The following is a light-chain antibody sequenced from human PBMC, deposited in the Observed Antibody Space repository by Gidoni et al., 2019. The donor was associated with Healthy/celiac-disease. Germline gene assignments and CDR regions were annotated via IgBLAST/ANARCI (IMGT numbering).Light chain of an antibody. V-gene: IGKV3-11*01. Sequence: EIVLTQSPATLSLSPGERATLSCRASQSVSSYLAWSQQIPGQAPRLLIYDASNRATGIPARFSGSGSGTDFTLTISSLEPEDFAVYYCQQRSNWPLTFGGGTKVEIK. CDR3: QQRSNWPLT. CDR2: DAS. CDR1: QSVSSY. J-gene: IGKJ4*01.